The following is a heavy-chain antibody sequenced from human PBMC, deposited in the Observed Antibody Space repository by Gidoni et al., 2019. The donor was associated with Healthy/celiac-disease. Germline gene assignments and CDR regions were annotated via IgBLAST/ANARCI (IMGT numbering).Heavy chain of an antibody. J-gene: IGHJ4*02. Sequence: QVPLVASGGGVVQPGGARRLACAAAGVPFTSYGMHWVRQAPGKGLEWVAFIRYDGSNKYYADSVKGRFTISRDNSKNTLYLQMNSLRAEDTAVYYCAKAWGPTNYDFWSGLDYWGQGTLVTVSS. CDR1: GVPFTSYG. D-gene: IGHD3-3*01. V-gene: IGHV3-30*02. CDR3: AKAWGPTNYDFWSGLDY. CDR2: IRYDGSNK.